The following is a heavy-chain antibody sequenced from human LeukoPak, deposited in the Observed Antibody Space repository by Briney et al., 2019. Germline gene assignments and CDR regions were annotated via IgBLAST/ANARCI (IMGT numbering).Heavy chain of an antibody. D-gene: IGHD2-8*01. J-gene: IGHJ6*02. Sequence: GASVKVSCKASGYTFTGYYIHWVRQAPGQGLEWMGWINPNSGGTNSAQKFQGRVTMTRDASISTAYMELSRLTSDDTAVYYCARRADQNGTYYGMDVWGQGTTVTVSS. V-gene: IGHV1-2*02. CDR2: INPNSGGT. CDR1: GYTFTGYY. CDR3: ARRADQNGTYYGMDV.